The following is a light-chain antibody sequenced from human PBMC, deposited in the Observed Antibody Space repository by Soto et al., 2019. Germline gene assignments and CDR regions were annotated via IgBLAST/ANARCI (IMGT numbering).Light chain of an antibody. CDR3: SSYTSSSTLVV. V-gene: IGLV2-14*01. Sequence: QSALTQPASVSGSPGQSITISCTGTSSDVGAYNYVSWYQQHPGKAPKLVISDVSNRPSGVSNRFSGSKSGNTASLTISGLQAEDEADYYCSSYTSSSTLVVFGGGTKLTVL. CDR1: SSDVGAYNY. CDR2: DVS. J-gene: IGLJ3*02.